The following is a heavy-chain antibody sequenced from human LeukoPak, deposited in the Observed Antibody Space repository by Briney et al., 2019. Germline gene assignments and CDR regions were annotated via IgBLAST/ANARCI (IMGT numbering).Heavy chain of an antibody. V-gene: IGHV1-69*05. CDR3: ARDLSPRWFDP. CDR1: GGRFSCYA. CDR2: IIPIFGTA. J-gene: IGHJ5*02. D-gene: IGHD5/OR15-5a*01. Sequence: SVKVSGKECGGRFSCYALRWVQQATGQGLEWMGGIIPIFGTANYAQKFQGRVTVTTDESTSTAYMELSSLRSEDTAVYYCARDLSPRWFDPWGQGTLVTVSS.